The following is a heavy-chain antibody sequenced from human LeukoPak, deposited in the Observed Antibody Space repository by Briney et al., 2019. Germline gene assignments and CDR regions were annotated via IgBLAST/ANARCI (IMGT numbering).Heavy chain of an antibody. V-gene: IGHV3-23*01. CDR3: ASHRSYYYYYRDV. Sequence: GGSLRLSCAASGFTFSSHAMSWVRQAPGKGLDWVSAISGSGGSTYYADSVKGRFTISRDNSKNTLYLQMNSLRAEDTAVYYCASHRSYYYYYRDVWGKGTTVTVS. J-gene: IGHJ6*03. CDR2: ISGSGGST. CDR1: GFTFSSHA.